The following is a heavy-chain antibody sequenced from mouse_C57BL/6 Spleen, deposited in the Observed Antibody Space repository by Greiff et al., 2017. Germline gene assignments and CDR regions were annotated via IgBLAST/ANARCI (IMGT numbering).Heavy chain of an antibody. CDR1: GYSITSGYY. CDR2: ISYDGSN. CDR3: ARDRGSAPWFAY. J-gene: IGHJ3*01. V-gene: IGHV3-6*01. D-gene: IGHD3-1*01. Sequence: EVQRVESGPGLVKPSQSLSLTCSVTGYSITSGYYWNWIRQFPGNKLEWMGYISYDGSNNYNPSLKNRISITRDTSKNQFFLKLNSVTTEDTATYYCARDRGSAPWFAYWGQGTLVTVSA.